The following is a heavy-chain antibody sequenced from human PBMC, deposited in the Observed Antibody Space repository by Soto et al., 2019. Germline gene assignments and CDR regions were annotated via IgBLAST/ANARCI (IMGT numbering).Heavy chain of an antibody. Sequence: ESLNISFKGSGYNYINHWIAWVRQMPGKGLEWMGIINPGDSDIRYSPSFQGQITISVDKSISTAYLQWSSLKASDTATYYCTRPQSSGWYDYWGQGTLVTVS. D-gene: IGHD6-19*01. V-gene: IGHV5-51*01. CDR3: TRPQSSGWYDY. CDR1: GYNYINHW. CDR2: INPGDSDI. J-gene: IGHJ4*02.